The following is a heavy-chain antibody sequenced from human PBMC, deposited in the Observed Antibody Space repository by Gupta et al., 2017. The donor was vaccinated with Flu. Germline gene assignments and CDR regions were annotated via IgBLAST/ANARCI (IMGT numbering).Heavy chain of an antibody. V-gene: IGHV3-11*01. CDR3: ARARSDAFDI. J-gene: IGHJ3*02. Sequence: QVQLVESGGGLVKPGASLRLSCAASGFTFSHYYMTWIRQAPGKGPEWVSYITNSGSTTYYADSVRGRFTISRDNAGNSLHLQMDSLRADDTAVYYCARARSDAFDIWGQGTVVTVSS. CDR2: ITNSGSTT. D-gene: IGHD3-10*01. CDR1: GFTFSHYY.